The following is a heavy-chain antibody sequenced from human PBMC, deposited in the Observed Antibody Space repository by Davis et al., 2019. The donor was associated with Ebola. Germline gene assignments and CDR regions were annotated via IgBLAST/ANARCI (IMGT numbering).Heavy chain of an antibody. D-gene: IGHD5-12*01. Sequence: GGSLRPSCAASGFTFSSYEMNWVRPAPAKGPERVSYISSSGSTIYYADSVNGRFTISRDKAKNSLYLQMNSLRAEDTAVYYCARGGWWLRRQSFDYWGQGTLVTVSS. CDR3: ARGGWWLRRQSFDY. CDR2: ISSSGSTI. J-gene: IGHJ4*02. CDR1: GFTFSSYE. V-gene: IGHV3-48*03.